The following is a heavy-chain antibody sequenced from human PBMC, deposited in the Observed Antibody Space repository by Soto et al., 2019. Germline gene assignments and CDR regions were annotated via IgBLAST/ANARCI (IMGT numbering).Heavy chain of an antibody. Sequence: SVKVSCKASGGTFSSDAISWVRQAPGQGLEWMGGIIPIFGTANYAQKFQGRVTITADKSTSTAYMELSSLRSEDTAVYYCARAAAAGSNWFDPWGQGTLVTVSS. CDR1: GGTFSSDA. CDR3: ARAAAAGSNWFDP. V-gene: IGHV1-69*06. D-gene: IGHD6-13*01. J-gene: IGHJ5*02. CDR2: IIPIFGTA.